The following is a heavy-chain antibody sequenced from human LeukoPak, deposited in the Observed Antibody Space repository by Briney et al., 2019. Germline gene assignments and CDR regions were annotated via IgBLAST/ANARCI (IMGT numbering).Heavy chain of an antibody. CDR3: AREGVFDAFDI. CDR2: INSDGSST. CDR1: GFTFSRYW. V-gene: IGHV3-74*01. J-gene: IGHJ3*02. D-gene: IGHD3-16*01. Sequence: GGSLRLSCAASGFTFSRYWMHWVRQAPGKGLVWVSRINSDGSSTRYADSVKGRFTISRDNARNTLNLQMSSLRAEDTAVYYCAREGVFDAFDIWGQGTMVTVSS.